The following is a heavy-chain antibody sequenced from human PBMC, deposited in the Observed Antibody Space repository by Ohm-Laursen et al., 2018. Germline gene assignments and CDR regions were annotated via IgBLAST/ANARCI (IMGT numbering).Heavy chain of an antibody. Sequence: SETLSLTCTVSGGSISSYYWSWIRQPPGKGLEWISYIYYTGSTNYNPSLKSRVTISIDTSKNQFSLKLNSVTAADTAVYYCARGTGAYDLRYFDYWGQGTRVTVSS. CDR3: ARGTGAYDLRYFDY. J-gene: IGHJ4*02. CDR1: GGSISSYY. D-gene: IGHD5-12*01. V-gene: IGHV4-59*01. CDR2: IYYTGST.